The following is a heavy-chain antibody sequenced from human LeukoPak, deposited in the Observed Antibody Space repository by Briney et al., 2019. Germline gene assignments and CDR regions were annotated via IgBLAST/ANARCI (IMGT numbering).Heavy chain of an antibody. CDR1: GYTFTSYA. CDR2: INAGNGNT. V-gene: IGHV1-3*01. D-gene: IGHD3-10*01. J-gene: IGHJ4*02. CDR3: ARGYGAGSDPFAY. Sequence: ASVKVSRKASGYTFTSYAMHWVRQAPGQRLEWMGWINAGNGNTKYSQKFHGSVTITRDTSASTAYMELSSLRSEDTAVYYCARGYGAGSDPFAYWGQGPLVTVSS.